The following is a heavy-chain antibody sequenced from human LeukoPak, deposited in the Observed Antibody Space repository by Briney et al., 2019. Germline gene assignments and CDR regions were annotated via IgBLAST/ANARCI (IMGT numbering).Heavy chain of an antibody. Sequence: GGSLRLSCAASGFTFSSYAMSWVRQAPGKGLEWVSAISGSGGSTYYADSVKGRFTISRDNAKTSLSLHMNSLRAEDTAVYYCARRAGAYSHPYDYWGQGTLVTVSS. CDR1: GFTFSSYA. J-gene: IGHJ4*02. CDR2: ISGSGGST. V-gene: IGHV3-23*01. CDR3: ARRAGAYSHPYDY. D-gene: IGHD4/OR15-4a*01.